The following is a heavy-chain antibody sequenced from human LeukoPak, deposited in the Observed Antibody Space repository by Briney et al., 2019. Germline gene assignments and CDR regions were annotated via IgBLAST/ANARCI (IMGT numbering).Heavy chain of an antibody. J-gene: IGHJ3*02. V-gene: IGHV4-59*01. D-gene: IGHD2-2*01. Sequence: NPSETLSLTCTVSGDSISSYYWSWIRQPPGKGLEWIGYIYYSGTTNYNPSLKSRVTISVDTSKSQFSLKLSSVTAADTAVYYCAGRRPAHDAFDIWGQGTLVTVSS. CDR1: GDSISSYY. CDR2: IYYSGTT. CDR3: AGRRPAHDAFDI.